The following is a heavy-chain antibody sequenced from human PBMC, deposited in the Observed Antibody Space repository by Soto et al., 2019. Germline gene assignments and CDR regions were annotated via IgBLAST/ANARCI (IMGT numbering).Heavy chain of an antibody. CDR3: ARPNYGDYYYYGMDV. Sequence: PSDTLSLTCTVSGGSISSSSYYWGWIRQPPGKGLEWIGSIYYSGSTYYNPSLKSRVTISVDTSKNQFSLKLSSVTAADTAVYYCARPNYGDYYYYGMDVWGQGTTVTVSS. CDR1: GGSISSSSYY. V-gene: IGHV4-39*01. CDR2: IYYSGST. J-gene: IGHJ6*02. D-gene: IGHD4-17*01.